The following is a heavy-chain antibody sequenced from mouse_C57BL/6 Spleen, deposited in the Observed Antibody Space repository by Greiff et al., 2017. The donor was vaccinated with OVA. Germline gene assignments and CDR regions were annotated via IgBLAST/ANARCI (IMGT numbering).Heavy chain of an antibody. V-gene: IGHV1-50*01. CDR1: GYTFTSYW. CDR3: ARERGYPWYFDV. CDR2: IDPSDSYT. J-gene: IGHJ1*03. D-gene: IGHD2-14*01. Sequence: QVQLQQPGAELVKPGASVKLSCKASGYTFTSYWMQWVKQRPGQGLEWIGEIDPSDSYTNCNQKFKGKATLTVDTSSSTAYMQLSSLTSEDSAVYYCARERGYPWYFDVWGTGTTVTVSS.